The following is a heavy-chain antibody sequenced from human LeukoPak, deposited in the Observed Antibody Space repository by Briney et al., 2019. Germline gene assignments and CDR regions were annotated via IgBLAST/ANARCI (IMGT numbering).Heavy chain of an antibody. J-gene: IGHJ6*02. CDR2: ISSSSSTI. D-gene: IGHD3-9*01. CDR3: ARALLRYSLDSYYYGMDV. V-gene: IGHV3-48*04. Sequence: GGSLRLSCVASGFTFSSYSMNWVRQAPGKGLEWVSYISSSSSTIYYADSVKGRFTISRDNAKNSLYLQMNSLRVEDTAVYYCARALLRYSLDSYYYGMDVWGQGTTVTVSS. CDR1: GFTFSSYS.